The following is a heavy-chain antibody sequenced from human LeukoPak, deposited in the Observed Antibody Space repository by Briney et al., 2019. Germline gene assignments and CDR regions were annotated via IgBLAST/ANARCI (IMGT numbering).Heavy chain of an antibody. CDR1: GFTVRSNY. D-gene: IGHD1/OR15-1a*01. CDR2: IYSGGST. V-gene: IGHV3-66*01. J-gene: IGHJ4*02. Sequence: GGSLRLCCAASGFTVRSNYMSWVRHAPGKGLEGVSVIYSGGSTYYADSVKGRFTISRDNSKNTLYLQMNSLRAEDTAVYYCAKTSPGMDFDYWGQGTLVTVSS. CDR3: AKTSPGMDFDY.